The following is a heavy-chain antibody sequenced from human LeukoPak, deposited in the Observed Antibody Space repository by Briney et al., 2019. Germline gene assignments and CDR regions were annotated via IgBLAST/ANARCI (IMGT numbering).Heavy chain of an antibody. CDR1: GGTFSSYA. CDR2: IIPIFGTA. J-gene: IGHJ4*02. D-gene: IGHD3-10*01. V-gene: IGHV1-69*13. Sequence: SVKVSCKASGGTFSSYAISWVRQAPGQGLEWMGGIIPIFGTANYAQKFQGGVTITADESTSTAYMELSSLRSEDTAVYYCARTAPLWFGELSPFDYWGQGTLVTVSS. CDR3: ARTAPLWFGELSPFDY.